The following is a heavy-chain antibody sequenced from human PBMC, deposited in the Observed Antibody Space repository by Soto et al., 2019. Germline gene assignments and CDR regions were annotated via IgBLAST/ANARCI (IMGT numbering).Heavy chain of an antibody. CDR2: INAGNGNT. CDR1: GYTFTGYA. Sequence: QVQLVQSGAEEKKPGASVKVSCKASGYTFTGYAMHWVRQAPGQRLEWMGWINAGNGNTKYSQKFQGRSTITKDTTANKGYKEPNHLRPENTAWYFCSRTVAGASHFDYWGQGTL. CDR3: SRTVAGASHFDY. V-gene: IGHV1-3*05. J-gene: IGHJ4*02.